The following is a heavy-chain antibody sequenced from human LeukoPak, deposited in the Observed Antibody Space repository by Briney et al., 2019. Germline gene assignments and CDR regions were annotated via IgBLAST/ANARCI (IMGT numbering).Heavy chain of an antibody. D-gene: IGHD2-8*02. CDR3: AREPTSGREPTGGRPLDY. V-gene: IGHV4-4*07. Sequence: PSETLSLTCTVSGVSISGYFWSWVRQPAGKGREWIGRIYSSGSNNSKPSLKSRVTMSLATSKNHLSLNLSSVTAADTAVYSCAREPTSGREPTGGRPLDYWGQGTLVTVSS. CDR1: GVSISGYF. J-gene: IGHJ4*02. CDR2: IYSSGSN.